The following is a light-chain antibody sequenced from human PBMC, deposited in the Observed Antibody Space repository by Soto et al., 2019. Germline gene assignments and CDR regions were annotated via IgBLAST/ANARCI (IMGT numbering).Light chain of an antibody. CDR1: QGIRSW. CDR2: AAS. Sequence: DIQMTQSPSSVSASVGDRVTITCRASQGIRSWLAWCQQKPGIAPKLLIYAASSWQSGVPSRFSGSRSGTDFPLTISSLQPEDFATYYWQQANSFPLTFGGGTKVEI. V-gene: IGKV1-12*01. CDR3: QQANSFPLT. J-gene: IGKJ4*01.